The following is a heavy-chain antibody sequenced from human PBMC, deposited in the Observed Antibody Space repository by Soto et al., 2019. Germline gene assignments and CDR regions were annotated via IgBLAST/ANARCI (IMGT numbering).Heavy chain of an antibody. D-gene: IGHD5-12*01. Sequence: QVQLQESGPGLVKPSETLSLTCTVSGVSVSSGSYYWSWIRQPPGRGLEWIGYIYHTGRTKYNPSLKRRVTISVDTSKNQFSLKLTSVTAADTAVYYCARVAGLRDGYAMSASDIWGQGTMVTVSS. CDR2: IYHTGRT. V-gene: IGHV4-61*01. J-gene: IGHJ3*02. CDR3: ARVAGLRDGYAMSASDI. CDR1: GVSVSSGSYY.